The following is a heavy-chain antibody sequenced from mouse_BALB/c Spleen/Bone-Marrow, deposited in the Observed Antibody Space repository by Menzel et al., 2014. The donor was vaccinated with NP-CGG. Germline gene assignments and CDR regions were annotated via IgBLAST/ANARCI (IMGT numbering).Heavy chain of an antibody. D-gene: IGHD2-4*01. CDR2: IYPGDGST. J-gene: IGHJ2*01. CDR1: GYTFTSYD. V-gene: IGHV1S56*01. CDR3: ARSYYDIPFDY. Sequence: VQLQQSGPDLVKPGALLKISCKASGYTFTSYDINWVKQRPGQGLEWIGWIYPGDGSTMYNEKFKGKGTLTEDNSSSPAYMQLSSVTSENSAVYFCARSYYDIPFDYWGQGTTLTVSS.